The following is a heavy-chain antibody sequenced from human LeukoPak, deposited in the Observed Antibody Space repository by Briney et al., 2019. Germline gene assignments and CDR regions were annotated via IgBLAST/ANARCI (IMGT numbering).Heavy chain of an antibody. CDR3: AREQKDYYGMDV. CDR2: ISAYNGNT. J-gene: IGHJ6*02. V-gene: IGHV1-18*01. CDR1: GYTFTSYG. Sequence: ASVKVSCKASGYTFTSYGISWVRQAPGQGLEWMGWISAYNGNTNYAQKRQGRVTMTTDTSTSTAYMELRSLRSDATAVYYCAREQKDYYGMDVWGQGTTVTVSS.